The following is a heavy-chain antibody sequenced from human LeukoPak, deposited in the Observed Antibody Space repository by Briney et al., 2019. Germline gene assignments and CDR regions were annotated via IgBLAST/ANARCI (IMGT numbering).Heavy chain of an antibody. J-gene: IGHJ1*01. Sequence: GASVKASCKAFVGTFSSYAISWVRQAPGQGLEWMRGIIPIFGTANYAQKFQGRVTITADKSTITAYMELSSLRSEDTAVYYCATGGSGRLYAEYFQHWGQGTLVTVSS. CDR3: ATGGSGRLYAEYFQH. V-gene: IGHV1-69*06. D-gene: IGHD3-10*01. CDR1: VGTFSSYA. CDR2: IIPIFGTA.